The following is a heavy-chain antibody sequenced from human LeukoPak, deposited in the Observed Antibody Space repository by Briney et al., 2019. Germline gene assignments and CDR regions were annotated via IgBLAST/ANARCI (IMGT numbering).Heavy chain of an antibody. D-gene: IGHD3-10*01. CDR1: GGTFSSYA. J-gene: IGHJ6*02. V-gene: IGHV1-69*04. CDR2: IIPILGIA. Sequence: ASVKVSCKASGGTFSSYAISWVRQAPGQGLEWMGRIIPILGIANYAQKFQGRVTITADKSTSTAYMELSSLRSEDTAVYYCARAPITMVRGVIPYGMDVWGQGTTVTVSS. CDR3: ARAPITMVRGVIPYGMDV.